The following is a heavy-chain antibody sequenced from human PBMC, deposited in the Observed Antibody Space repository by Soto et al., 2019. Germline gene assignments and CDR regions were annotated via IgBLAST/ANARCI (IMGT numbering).Heavy chain of an antibody. J-gene: IGHJ4*02. D-gene: IGHD6-19*01. CDR1: GFTFSSYA. Sequence: EVQLLESGGGLVQPGGSLRLSCAASGFTFSSYAMSWVRQAPGKGLEWVSAISGSGGSTYYADAVKGRFTISRDNAQNSVYLQMNRLRAEDTAVYYCARRSSGWYFDYWGRGTLVTVSS. CDR2: ISGSGGST. CDR3: ARRSSGWYFDY. V-gene: IGHV3-23*01.